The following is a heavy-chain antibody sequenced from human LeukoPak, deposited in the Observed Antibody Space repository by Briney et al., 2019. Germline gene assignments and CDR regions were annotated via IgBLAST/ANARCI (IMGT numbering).Heavy chain of an antibody. CDR2: ISGSGGST. J-gene: IGHJ4*02. CDR1: GFTFSNYA. CDR3: AKPIGYGDPPPFDY. Sequence: GGSLRLSCAASGFTFSNYAISWVRQAPGKGLEWVSTISGSGGSTYYADSVKGRFTISRDNSKNTLYLQMNSLRAEDTAVYYCAKPIGYGDPPPFDYWGQGTLVTVSS. V-gene: IGHV3-23*01. D-gene: IGHD4-17*01.